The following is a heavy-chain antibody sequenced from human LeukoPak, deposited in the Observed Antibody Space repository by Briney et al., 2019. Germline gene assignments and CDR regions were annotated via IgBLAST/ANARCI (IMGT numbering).Heavy chain of an antibody. CDR1: GGSISPYY. CDR3: AREGYCSSTSCYTPRHYYYMDV. Sequence: SETLSLTCTVSGGSISPYYWSWIRQPPGKGLEWIGYVYDSGSTNYNPSLKTRVTISVDTSKNQFSLKLSSVTAADTAVYYCAREGYCSSTSCYTPRHYYYMDVWGKGTTVTVSS. D-gene: IGHD2-2*02. CDR2: VYDSGST. V-gene: IGHV4-59*12. J-gene: IGHJ6*03.